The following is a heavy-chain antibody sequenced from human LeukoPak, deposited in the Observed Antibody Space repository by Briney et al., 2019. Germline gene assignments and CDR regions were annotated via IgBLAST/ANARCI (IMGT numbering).Heavy chain of an antibody. Sequence: GGSLGLSCEASGFTFSSYAMSWVRQAPGKGLEWVSAISGSGGSTYYADSVKGRFTISRDNSKNTLYLQMNSLRAEDTAVYYCAKEVVPGTSRSFDNWGQGTLVTVSS. V-gene: IGHV3-23*01. J-gene: IGHJ4*02. D-gene: IGHD2-2*01. CDR1: GFTFSSYA. CDR2: ISGSGGST. CDR3: AKEVVPGTSRSFDN.